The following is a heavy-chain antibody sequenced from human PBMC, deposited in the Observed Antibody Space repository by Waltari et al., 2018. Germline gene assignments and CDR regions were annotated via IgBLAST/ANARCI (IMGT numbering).Heavy chain of an antibody. J-gene: IGHJ4*02. Sequence: QVQLQESGPGLVKPSGTLSLTCAVSGDSMSGRDWWSWVRSAPGKGLEWVGQVHRSGKTHYSPSLGSRVTVSIDTSNKQFSLILTSATAADTAVYYCARDRGRGLYFDSWGQGTLVTVSP. CDR1: GDSMSGRDW. CDR2: VHRSGKT. D-gene: IGHD2-15*01. V-gene: IGHV4-4*02. CDR3: ARDRGRGLYFDS.